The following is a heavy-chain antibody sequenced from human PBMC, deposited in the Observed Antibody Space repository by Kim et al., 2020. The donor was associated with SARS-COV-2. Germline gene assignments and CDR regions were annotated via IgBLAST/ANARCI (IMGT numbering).Heavy chain of an antibody. Sequence: SVKVSCKASGGTFSSYAISWVRQAPGQGLEWMGRIIPILGIANYAQKFQGRVTITADKSTSTAYMELSSLRSDDTAVYYCARAAPKYFQHWGQGTLVTVSS. CDR1: GGTFSSYA. J-gene: IGHJ1*01. CDR2: IIPILGIA. V-gene: IGHV1-69*04. CDR3: ARAAPKYFQH.